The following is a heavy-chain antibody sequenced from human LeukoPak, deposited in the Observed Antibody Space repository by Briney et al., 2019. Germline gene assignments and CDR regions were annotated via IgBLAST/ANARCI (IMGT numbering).Heavy chain of an antibody. J-gene: IGHJ4*02. CDR2: IYPGDPNT. D-gene: IGHD6-6*01. V-gene: IGHV5-51*01. CDR1: GYSFTNYW. Sequence: GESLKISCKGSGYSFTNYWIAWVRQMPGKGLEWMGIIYPGDPNTKYSPSFQGQVTISADKSISTAYLQWSSLKASDTAMYYCARRGGSSEIDYWGQGTLVTVSS. CDR3: ARRGGSSEIDY.